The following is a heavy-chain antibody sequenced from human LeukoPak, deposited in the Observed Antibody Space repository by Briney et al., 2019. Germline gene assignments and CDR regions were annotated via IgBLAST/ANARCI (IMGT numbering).Heavy chain of an antibody. J-gene: IGHJ4*02. CDR1: GLTFSSYG. CDR2: IRYDGNIK. Sequence: GSLRLSCAASGLTFSSYGMHWVRQAPGKGLEWVAFIRYDGNIKYYADSVKGRFTISRDNSKNTLYLQMNSLRAEDTAVYYCARVSIPGYSSSPLDYWGQGTLVTVSS. D-gene: IGHD6-13*01. CDR3: ARVSIPGYSSSPLDY. V-gene: IGHV3-30*02.